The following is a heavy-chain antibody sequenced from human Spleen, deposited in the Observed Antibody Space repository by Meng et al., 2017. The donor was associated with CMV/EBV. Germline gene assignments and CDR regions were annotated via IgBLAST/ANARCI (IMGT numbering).Heavy chain of an antibody. V-gene: IGHV3-15*01. CDR2: IKSNTDGATT. CDR1: NAW. D-gene: IGHD2-2*01. Sequence: NAWMSGVRQDPGKGLEWVGRIKSNTDGATTDYAEPVKGRFTISRDELKNTLYLQMNGLNTEYTGVYYCTTEVGDCDSTGCYFDWFDPWGLGTLVTVSS. J-gene: IGHJ5*02. CDR3: TTEVGDCDSTGCYFDWFDP.